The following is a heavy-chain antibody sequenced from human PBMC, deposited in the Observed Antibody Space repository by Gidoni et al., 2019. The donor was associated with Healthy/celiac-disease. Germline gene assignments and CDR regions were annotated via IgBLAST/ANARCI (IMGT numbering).Heavy chain of an antibody. V-gene: IGHV4-61*02. CDR2: IYTSGST. D-gene: IGHD2-2*01. CDR1: GGSISSGSYY. J-gene: IGHJ4*02. CDR3: ARDVYCSSTSCYSFDY. Sequence: QVQLQESGPGLVKTSQTLSLTCTVSGGSISSGSYYWSWLRQPAGKGLEWIGRIYTSGSTNYNPSLKSRVTISVDTSKNQFSLKLSSVTAADTAVYYCARDVYCSSTSCYSFDYWGQGTLVTVSS.